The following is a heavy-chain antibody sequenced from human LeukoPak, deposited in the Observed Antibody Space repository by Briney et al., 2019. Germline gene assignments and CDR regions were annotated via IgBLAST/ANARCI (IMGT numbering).Heavy chain of an antibody. CDR1: GFTFSSYA. CDR2: ISSNGGST. D-gene: IGHD5-12*01. CDR3: ATLARYAFDI. V-gene: IGHV3-64*01. Sequence: GGSLRLSCAASGFTFSSYALHWVRQAPGKGLEYVSAISSNGGSTYYANSVKGRFTISRDNSKNTLYLQMGSLRAEDMAVYYCATLARYAFDIWGQGTMVTVSS. J-gene: IGHJ3*02.